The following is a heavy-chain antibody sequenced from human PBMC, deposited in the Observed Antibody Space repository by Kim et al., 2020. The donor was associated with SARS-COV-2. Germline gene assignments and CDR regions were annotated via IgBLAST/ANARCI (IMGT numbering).Heavy chain of an antibody. CDR2: ISAYNGNT. V-gene: IGHV1-18*04. CDR1: GYTFTSYG. Sequence: ASVKVSCKASGYTFTSYGISWVRQAPGQGLEWMGWISAYNGNTNYAQKLQGRVTMTTDTSTSTAYMELRSLRSDDTAVYYCARDYDFWSGLDYYYYGMDVWGQGTTVTVSS. CDR3: ARDYDFWSGLDYYYYGMDV. D-gene: IGHD3-3*01. J-gene: IGHJ6*02.